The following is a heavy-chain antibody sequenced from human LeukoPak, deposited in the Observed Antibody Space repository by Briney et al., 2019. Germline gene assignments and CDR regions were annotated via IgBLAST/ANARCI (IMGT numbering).Heavy chain of an antibody. J-gene: IGHJ4*02. CDR1: GFTFSSNV. Sequence: GGSLRLSCVASGFTFSSNVMIWVRQAPGKGLEWVLSIPASGDSTYYADSVKGRFTISRDNSKNSLYLQMNSLRAEDAAVYYCAKESSGGWYFDYWGQGTLVTVSS. V-gene: IGHV3-23*01. CDR3: AKESSGGWYFDY. CDR2: IPASGDST. D-gene: IGHD6-19*01.